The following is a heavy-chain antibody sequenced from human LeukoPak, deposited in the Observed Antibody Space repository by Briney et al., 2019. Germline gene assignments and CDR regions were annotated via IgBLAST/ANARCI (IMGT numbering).Heavy chain of an antibody. J-gene: IGHJ4*02. D-gene: IGHD1-26*01. V-gene: IGHV3-11*06. Sequence: GGSLRLSCAASGFTFSDYYMSWIRQAPGKGLEWVSYISSSSSYTNYADSVKGRFTISRDNAKNSLYLQMNSLRAEDTAVYYCARGPEVGATDYWGQGTLVTVSP. CDR2: ISSSSSYT. CDR3: ARGPEVGATDY. CDR1: GFTFSDYY.